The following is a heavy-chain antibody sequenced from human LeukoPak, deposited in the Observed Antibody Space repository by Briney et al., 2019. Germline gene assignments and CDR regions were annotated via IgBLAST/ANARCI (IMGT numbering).Heavy chain of an antibody. D-gene: IGHD5-12*01. Sequence: GESLRLSCAASGFTFSDYDMHWVRQATGKGLEWVSAIGTAGYTYYTGSVKGRFTISRDNAKNSLYLQMNSLRAEDTAVYYCARGGYSGYGYFDYWGQGTLVTVSS. CDR2: IGTAGYT. V-gene: IGHV3-13*01. CDR1: GFTFSDYD. J-gene: IGHJ4*02. CDR3: ARGGYSGYGYFDY.